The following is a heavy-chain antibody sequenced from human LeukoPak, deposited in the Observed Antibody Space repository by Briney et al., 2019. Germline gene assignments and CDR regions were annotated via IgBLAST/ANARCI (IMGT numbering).Heavy chain of an antibody. CDR3: AKEGNVDTAMVTSLDY. J-gene: IGHJ4*02. Sequence: LXLXXAAXXFTFXSXXMNWVRXAPGXXLEXXXXXSSSSSYIYYADSVKGRFTISRDNSKNTLYLQMNSLRAEDTAVYYCAKEGNVDTAMVTSLDYWGQGTLVTVSS. V-gene: IGHV3-21*01. CDR2: XSSSSSYI. D-gene: IGHD5-18*01. CDR1: XFTFXSXX.